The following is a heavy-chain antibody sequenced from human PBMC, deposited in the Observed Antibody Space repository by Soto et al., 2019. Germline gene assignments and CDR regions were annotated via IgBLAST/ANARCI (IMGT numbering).Heavy chain of an antibody. D-gene: IGHD4-17*01. CDR2: ISSSSSTI. Sequence: GGSLRLSCAASGFTFSSYSMNWVRQAPGKGLEWVSYISSSSSTIYYADSVKGRFTISRDNAKNSLYLQMNSLRAEDTAVYYCARDRTYGDYIWERKNWFDPWGQGTLVTVSS. V-gene: IGHV3-48*01. CDR3: ARDRTYGDYIWERKNWFDP. J-gene: IGHJ5*02. CDR1: GFTFSSYS.